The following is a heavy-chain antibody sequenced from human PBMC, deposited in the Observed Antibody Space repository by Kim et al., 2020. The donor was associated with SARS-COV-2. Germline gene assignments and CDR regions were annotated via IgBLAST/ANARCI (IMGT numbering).Heavy chain of an antibody. V-gene: IGHV4-30-4*01. CDR1: GGSISSGDYY. CDR2: IYYSGST. Sequence: SETLSLTCTVSGGSISSGDYYWSWIRQPPGKGLEWIGYIYYSGSTYYNPSLKSRVTISVDTSKNQFSLKLSSVTAADTAVYYCARGSRNRIVGAMGLGGWGQGTLVTVSS. CDR3: ARGSRNRIVGAMGLGG. J-gene: IGHJ4*02. D-gene: IGHD1-26*01.